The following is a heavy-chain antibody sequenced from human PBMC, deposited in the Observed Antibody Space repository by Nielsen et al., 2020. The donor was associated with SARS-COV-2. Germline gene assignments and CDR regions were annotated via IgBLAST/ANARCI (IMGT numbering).Heavy chain of an antibody. CDR2: IDPSDSYT. CDR3: ATSAASWYGGLDY. J-gene: IGHJ4*02. CDR1: GYSFTSYW. Sequence: GESLKISCKGSGYSFTSYWISWVRQMPGKGLEWMGRIDPSDSYTNYSPSFQGHVTISADMSISTAYLQWSSLKASDTAMYYCATSAASWYGGLDYWGQGTLVTVSS. D-gene: IGHD6-13*01. V-gene: IGHV5-10-1*01.